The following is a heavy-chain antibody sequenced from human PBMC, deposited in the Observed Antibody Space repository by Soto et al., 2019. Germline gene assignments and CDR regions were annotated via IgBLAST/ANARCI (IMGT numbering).Heavy chain of an antibody. Sequence: QVQLQESGPGLVKPSDTLSLTCAVSGYSISSSNWGGWIRQPPGKGLEWIGYIYYSGSTYYNPSLKSLVTMSVDTSKNQFSLKLSSVTAVDTAVYYCARNSIAAAGKGWFDPWGQGTLVTVSS. CDR2: IYYSGST. V-gene: IGHV4-28*01. CDR3: ARNSIAAAGKGWFDP. D-gene: IGHD6-13*01. J-gene: IGHJ5*02. CDR1: GYSISSSNW.